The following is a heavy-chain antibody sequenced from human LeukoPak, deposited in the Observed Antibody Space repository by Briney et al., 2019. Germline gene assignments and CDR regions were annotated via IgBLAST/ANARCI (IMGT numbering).Heavy chain of an antibody. D-gene: IGHD6-13*01. CDR2: ISSSSSYI. V-gene: IGHV3-21*01. CDR3: ARGPAGTGY. CDR1: GFTFSSYS. J-gene: IGHJ4*02. Sequence: GGSLRLSCAASGFTFSSYSMNWVRQAPGKGLESVSSISSSSSYIYYADSVKGRFTISRDNSKNSLYLQMNSLRAEDTAVYYCARGPAGTGYWGQGTLVTVSS.